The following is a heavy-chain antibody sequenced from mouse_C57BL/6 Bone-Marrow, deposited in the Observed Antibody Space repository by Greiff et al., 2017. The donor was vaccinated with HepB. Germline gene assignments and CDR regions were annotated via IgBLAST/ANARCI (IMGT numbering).Heavy chain of an antibody. J-gene: IGHJ4*01. CDR1: EYEFPSHD. CDR3: AAYYSNYCYYAMDY. D-gene: IGHD2-5*01. V-gene: IGHV5-2*03. Sequence: EVKLVESGGGLVQPGESLKLSCESNEYEFPSHDMSWVRQTPEKRLELVAAINSDGGSTYYPDTMERRFILSRDNTKKTLYLQMSSLRSEDTALYYGAAYYSNYCYYAMDYWGQGTAVTVSS. CDR2: INSDGGST.